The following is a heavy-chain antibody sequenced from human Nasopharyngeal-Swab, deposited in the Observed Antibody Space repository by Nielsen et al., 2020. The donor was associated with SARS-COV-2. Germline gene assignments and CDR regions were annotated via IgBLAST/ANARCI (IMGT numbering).Heavy chain of an antibody. D-gene: IGHD3-3*01. CDR2: ISIYNADR. V-gene: IGHV1-18*01. Sequence: ASVKVSCKASGYSFRSYGINWVRQAPGQGLEWIGWISIYNADRNYAEKFQGRVSMTTDTSTSTAYMELRSLRSDDTAVYYCARDIEEWLVIPSLSFDNWGQGTLVTVSS. CDR1: GYSFRSYG. J-gene: IGHJ4*02. CDR3: ARDIEEWLVIPSLSFDN.